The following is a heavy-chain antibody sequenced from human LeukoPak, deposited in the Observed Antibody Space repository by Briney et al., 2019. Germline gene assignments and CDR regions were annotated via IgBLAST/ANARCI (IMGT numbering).Heavy chain of an antibody. Sequence: SETLSLTCAVSGGSISSSNWWSWVRQPPGKGLEWIGEIYHSGSTNYNPSLKSRVTISVDKSKNQFSLKLSSVTAADTAVYYCARDPTYYYDSSARGGGQGTLVTVSS. CDR1: GGSISSSNW. V-gene: IGHV4-4*02. CDR3: ARDPTYYYDSSARG. D-gene: IGHD3-22*01. J-gene: IGHJ4*02. CDR2: IYHSGST.